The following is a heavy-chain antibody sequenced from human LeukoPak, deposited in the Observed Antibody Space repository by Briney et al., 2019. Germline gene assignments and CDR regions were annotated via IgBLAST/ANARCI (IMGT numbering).Heavy chain of an antibody. J-gene: IGHJ6*03. CDR3: ARQGQWELLGFYYYYMDV. CDR1: GGSISSYY. V-gene: IGHV4-59*01. D-gene: IGHD1-26*01. Sequence: SETLSLTCTVSGGSISSYYWSWIRQPPGKGLEWIGYIYYSGSTNYNPSLKSRVTISVDTSKNQFSPKLSSVTAADTAVYYCARQGQWELLGFYYYYMDVWGKGTTVTISS. CDR2: IYYSGST.